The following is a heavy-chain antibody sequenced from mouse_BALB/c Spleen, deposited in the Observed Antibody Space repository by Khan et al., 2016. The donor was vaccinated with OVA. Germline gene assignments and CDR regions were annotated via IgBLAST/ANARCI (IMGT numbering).Heavy chain of an antibody. Sequence: VQLQESGAELVKPGASVKMSCKASGYTFTSYTMHWVKQRPGQGLEWIGYINPSSGYTKYNQKFKDKATLTADKSSSTAYMQLSRLTSEDSAVYYSARKSTRASYWGQGTTLTVSS. J-gene: IGHJ2*01. V-gene: IGHV1-4*01. CDR1: GYTFTSYT. D-gene: IGHD3-1*01. CDR3: ARKSTRASY. CDR2: INPSSGYT.